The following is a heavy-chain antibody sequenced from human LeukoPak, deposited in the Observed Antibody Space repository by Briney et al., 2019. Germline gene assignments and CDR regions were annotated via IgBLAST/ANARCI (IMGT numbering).Heavy chain of an antibody. CDR1: GGSISSYY. D-gene: IGHD4-17*01. CDR3: ARCMGNDYGDYSIDY. J-gene: IGHJ4*02. Sequence: TSETLSLTCTVSGGSISSYYWSWIRQPPGKGLEWIGYIYYSGSTNYNPSLKSRVTISVDTSKNQFSLKLSSVTAADTAVYYCARCMGNDYGDYSIDYWGQGTLVTVSS. CDR2: IYYSGST. V-gene: IGHV4-59*01.